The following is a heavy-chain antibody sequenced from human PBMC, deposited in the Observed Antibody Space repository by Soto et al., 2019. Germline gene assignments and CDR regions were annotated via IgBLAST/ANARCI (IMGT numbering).Heavy chain of an antibody. J-gene: IGHJ6*01. D-gene: IGHD3-10*01. CDR3: ARRIIMIRGVGMDV. V-gene: IGHV1-2*02. CDR1: GYIFTGYY. Sequence: ASVKVSCKASGYIFTGYYLHWVRQAPGQGLEWMGWIHPNSGGTNYAQKFQGRVTMTRHTSISTAYMELRRLRSDATAIYYCARRIIMIRGVGMDVWGQGTKVTVSS. CDR2: IHPNSGGT.